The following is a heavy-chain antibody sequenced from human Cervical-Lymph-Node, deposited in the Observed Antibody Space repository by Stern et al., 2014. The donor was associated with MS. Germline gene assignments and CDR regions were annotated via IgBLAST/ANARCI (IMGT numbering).Heavy chain of an antibody. CDR1: GFTFSSYA. Sequence: VQLEESGGGVVQPGRSLRLSCAASGFTFSSYAMHWVRQAPGKGLEWVAVISYDGSNKSYADSVKGRFAISRDNSKNTLYLQMNSLRAEDTAVYYCARDLGYALFDYWGQGTLVTVSS. J-gene: IGHJ4*02. CDR3: ARDLGYALFDY. D-gene: IGHD5-12*01. V-gene: IGHV3-30*09. CDR2: ISYDGSNK.